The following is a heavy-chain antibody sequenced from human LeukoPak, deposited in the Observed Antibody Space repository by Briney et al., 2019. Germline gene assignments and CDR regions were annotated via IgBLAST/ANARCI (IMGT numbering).Heavy chain of an antibody. CDR2: IASDGSST. CDR3: AKFAPPHTVTAAMPLPYYYYYYGMDV. V-gene: IGHV3-74*01. J-gene: IGHJ6*02. Sequence: GGSLRLSCAASGFTFSSYWMNWVRQAPGKGLVWVSRIASDGSSTTYADSVKGRFSISRDNAKNTLYLQMNSLRAEDTAVYYCAKFAPPHTVTAAMPLPYYYYYYGMDVWGQGTTVTVSS. CDR1: GFTFSSYW. D-gene: IGHD4-17*01.